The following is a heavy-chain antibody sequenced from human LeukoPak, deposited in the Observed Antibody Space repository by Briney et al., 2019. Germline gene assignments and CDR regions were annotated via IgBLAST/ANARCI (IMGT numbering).Heavy chain of an antibody. CDR3: AREDYGSGSYLNWFDS. CDR1: GFTFDDYT. D-gene: IGHD3-10*01. J-gene: IGHJ5*01. Sequence: SGGSLRLSCAASGFTFDDYTMHWVRQAPGKGLEWVSLISWDGGSTYYADSVKGRFTISRDNSKNTLYLQMNSLRAEDTAVYYCAREDYGSGSYLNWFDSWGQGTLVTVSS. CDR2: ISWDGGST. V-gene: IGHV3-43*01.